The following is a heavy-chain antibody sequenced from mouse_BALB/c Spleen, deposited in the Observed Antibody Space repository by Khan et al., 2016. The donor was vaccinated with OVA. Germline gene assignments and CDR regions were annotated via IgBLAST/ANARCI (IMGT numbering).Heavy chain of an antibody. Sequence: QVQLKQSGAELARPGASVKMSCKASGYTFTSYTIHWIKLRPGQGLEWIGFINPSNGYTNYNQKFKDKATLTADKSSTTVYMQLSSLTSDDSAVYNCVRCGAYHRNCGWFAYWGQGTLVTVSA. D-gene: IGHD2-5*01. J-gene: IGHJ3*01. CDR2: INPSNGYT. CDR3: VRCGAYHRNCGWFAY. V-gene: IGHV1-4*01. CDR1: GYTFTSYT.